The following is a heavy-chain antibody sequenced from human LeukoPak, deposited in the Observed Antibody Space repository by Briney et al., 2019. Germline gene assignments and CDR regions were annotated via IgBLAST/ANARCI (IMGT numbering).Heavy chain of an antibody. V-gene: IGHV3-33*01. Sequence: GGSLRLSCAASGFTFSSYGMHWVRQAPGKGLEWVAVIWYDGSNKYYADSVKGRFTISRDNSKNTLYLQMNSLRAEDTAVYYCTRAYVVVPAASPVFYYYYYMDVWGKGTTVTVSS. CDR3: TRAYVVVPAASPVFYYYYYMDV. CDR1: GFTFSSYG. J-gene: IGHJ6*03. CDR2: IWYDGSNK. D-gene: IGHD2-2*01.